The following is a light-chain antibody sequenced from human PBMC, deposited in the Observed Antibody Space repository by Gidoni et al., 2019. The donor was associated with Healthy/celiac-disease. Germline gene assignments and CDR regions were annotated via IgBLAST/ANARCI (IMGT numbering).Light chain of an antibody. CDR3: VLYMGSGLWV. CDR2: STN. CDR1: FGSVSTSYH. V-gene: IGLV8-61*01. Sequence: QTGVTQEPSFSVSPGGTVTLTCGLTFGSVSTSYHPSWYQQTPGQAQRPLIYSTNTRSSVVPDRFAGSILGNKAALTIAGAQADDESDYYCVLYMGSGLWVFGGGTKLTVL. J-gene: IGLJ3*02.